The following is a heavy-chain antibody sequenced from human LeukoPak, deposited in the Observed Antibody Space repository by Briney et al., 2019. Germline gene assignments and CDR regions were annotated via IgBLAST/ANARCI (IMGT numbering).Heavy chain of an antibody. V-gene: IGHV3-33*01. CDR3: ARALLMYSSSPPPDY. J-gene: IGHJ4*02. CDR1: GFTFSSYG. Sequence: GGSLRLPCAASGFTFSSYGMHWVRQAPGKGLEWVAVIWYDGSNKYYADSVKGRFTISRDNSKNTLYLQMNSLRAEDTAVYYCARALLMYSSSPPPDYWGQGTLVTVSS. CDR2: IWYDGSNK. D-gene: IGHD6-13*01.